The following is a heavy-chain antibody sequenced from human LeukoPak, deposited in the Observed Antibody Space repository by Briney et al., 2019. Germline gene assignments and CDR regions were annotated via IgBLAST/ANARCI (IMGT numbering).Heavy chain of an antibody. Sequence: SETLSLTCTVSGGSIGSYYWSWIRQPPGKGLEWIGYIYYSGSTNYNPSLKSRVTISVGTSKNQFSMKLSSVTAADTGVYYCARGLGRIGNWFDPWGEGTLVTVSS. V-gene: IGHV4-59*01. J-gene: IGHJ5*02. CDR1: GGSIGSYY. CDR3: ARGLGRIGNWFDP. CDR2: IYYSGST. D-gene: IGHD7-27*01.